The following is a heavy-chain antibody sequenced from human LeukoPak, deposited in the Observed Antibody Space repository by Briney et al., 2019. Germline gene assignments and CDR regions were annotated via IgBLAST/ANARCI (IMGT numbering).Heavy chain of an antibody. J-gene: IGHJ4*02. CDR2: IYYSGST. CDR1: GGSISSGSYY. V-gene: IGHV4-61*01. D-gene: IGHD1-26*01. Sequence: SETLSLTCTVSGGSISSGSYYWSWIRQPPGKGPEWIGYIYYSGSTNYNPSLKSRVTISVDRSKNQFSLKLRSVIAADTAVYYCARVGWELLGPFDHWGQGTLVTVSS. CDR3: ARVGWELLGPFDH.